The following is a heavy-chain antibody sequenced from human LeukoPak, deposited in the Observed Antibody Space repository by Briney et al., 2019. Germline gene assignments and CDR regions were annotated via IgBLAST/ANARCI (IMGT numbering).Heavy chain of an antibody. D-gene: IGHD3-10*02. J-gene: IGHJ6*04. CDR3: AELGITMIGGV. CDR2: IYSGGST. V-gene: IGHV3-53*01. Sequence: PGGSLRLSCAAAGFTVSSNYMSWVRQAPGKGLEWLSVIYSGGSTYYADSVKGRFTISRDNSKNTLYLQMNSLRAEDTAVYYCAELGITMIGGVWGKGTTVTISS. CDR1: GFTVSSNY.